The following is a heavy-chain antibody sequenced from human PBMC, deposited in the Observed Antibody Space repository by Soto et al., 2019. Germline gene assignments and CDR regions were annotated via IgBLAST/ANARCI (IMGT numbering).Heavy chain of an antibody. J-gene: IGHJ6*03. V-gene: IGHV3-30*03. CDR2: MSYDGSNK. D-gene: IGHD3-10*01. CDR1: GFTFSDYG. CDR3: VQGSGSYYSPDFNYYMDV. Sequence: GGSLRLSCAASGFTFSDYGMHWVRQAPGKGLEWVAVMSYDGSNKYYADSVKGRFTISRDNSQNTLYLQMDSLRAEDSAVYYCVQGSGSYYSPDFNYYMDVWGKGTTVTVSS.